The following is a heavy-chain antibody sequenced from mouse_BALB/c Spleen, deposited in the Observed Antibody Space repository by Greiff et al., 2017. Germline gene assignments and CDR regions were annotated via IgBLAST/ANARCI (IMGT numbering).Heavy chain of an antibody. V-gene: IGHV5-4*02. CDR3: ATYYFDY. CDR2: ISDGGSYT. Sequence: EVKLVESGGGLVKPGGSLKLSCAASGFTFSDYYMYWVRQTPEKRLEWVATISDGGSYTYYPDSVKGRFTISRDNAKNNLYLQMSSLKSEDTAMYYCATYYFDYWGQGTTLTVSS. J-gene: IGHJ2*01. CDR1: GFTFSDYY.